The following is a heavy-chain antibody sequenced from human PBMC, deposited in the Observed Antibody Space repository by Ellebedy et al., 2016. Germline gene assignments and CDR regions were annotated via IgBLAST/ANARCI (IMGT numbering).Heavy chain of an antibody. V-gene: IGHV4-34*01. D-gene: IGHD6-6*01. CDR3: ARSAPIAARPDGGFDY. Sequence: SETLSLTCNVSGDFFNDFSLSWLRQPPGRGLEWIAEMPHSETPDYNPSLKSRVTISVDTSKNQFSLKLSSVTAADTAVYYCARSAPIAARPDGGFDYWGQGTLVTVSP. CDR1: GDFFNDFS. CDR2: MPHSETP. J-gene: IGHJ4*02.